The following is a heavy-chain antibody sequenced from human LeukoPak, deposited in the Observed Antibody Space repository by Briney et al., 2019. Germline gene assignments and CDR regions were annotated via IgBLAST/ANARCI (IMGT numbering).Heavy chain of an antibody. CDR2: ISTSSGST. Sequence: PGGSLRLSCAASGFTFSGYAMSWVRQAPGKGLEWVSSISTSSGSTDYADSVKGRFTISRDNSKNTLYLQMNSLRAEDTAVYYCAKDHLGSGSHHFDYWGQGTLVTVSS. CDR1: GFTFSGYA. CDR3: AKDHLGSGSHHFDY. D-gene: IGHD1-26*01. J-gene: IGHJ4*02. V-gene: IGHV3-23*01.